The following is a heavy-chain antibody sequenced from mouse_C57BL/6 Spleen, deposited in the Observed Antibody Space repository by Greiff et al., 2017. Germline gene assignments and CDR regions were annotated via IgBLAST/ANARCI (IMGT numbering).Heavy chain of an antibody. D-gene: IGHD1-1*01. V-gene: IGHV3-6*01. CDR2: ISYDGSN. CDR3: ARGAYYGSSPFAY. J-gene: IGHJ3*01. CDR1: GYSITSGYY. Sequence: EVQLQQSGPGLVKPSQSLSLTCSVTGYSITSGYYWNWIRQFPGNKLEWMGYISYDGSNNYNPSLKNRISITRDTSKNQFFLKLNSVTTEDTATYYCARGAYYGSSPFAYWGQGTLVTVSA.